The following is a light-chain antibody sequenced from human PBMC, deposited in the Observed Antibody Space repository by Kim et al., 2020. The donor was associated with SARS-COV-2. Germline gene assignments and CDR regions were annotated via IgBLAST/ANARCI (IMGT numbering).Light chain of an antibody. CDR2: AAS. Sequence: DIQLTQSPSFLSASVGDRVTITCRASQGISSYLAWYQQKPGKAPKLLIYAASTLQSGVPSRFSGSGSGTEFTLTISSLQPEDFATYYCQQANSFLSYTFGQGTKLE. J-gene: IGKJ2*01. CDR3: QQANSFLSYT. CDR1: QGISSY. V-gene: IGKV1-9*01.